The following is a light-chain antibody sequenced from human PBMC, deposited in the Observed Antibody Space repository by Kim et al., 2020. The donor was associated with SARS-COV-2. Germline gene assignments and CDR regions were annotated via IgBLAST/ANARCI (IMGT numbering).Light chain of an antibody. CDR1: SSDVGSYDL. Sequence: QSITISCTGTSSDVGSYDLVSWYQRHPGKAPKLIIYEVNKRPSGVSNRFSGSKSGNTASLTISGLQAEDETDYYCYSYAGGNTYVFGTGTKVTVL. CDR3: YSYAGGNTYV. CDR2: EVN. J-gene: IGLJ1*01. V-gene: IGLV2-23*02.